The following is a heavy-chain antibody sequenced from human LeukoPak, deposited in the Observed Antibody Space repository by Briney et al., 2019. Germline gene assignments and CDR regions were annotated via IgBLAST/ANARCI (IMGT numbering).Heavy chain of an antibody. CDR1: GYTFTSYD. CDR3: ARRYYYDSSGYHIYYYGMDV. CDR2: MNPNSGNT. V-gene: IGHV1-8*01. Sequence: GASVRVSCKASGYTFTSYDINWVRQATGQGLEWMGWMNPNSGNTGYAQKFQGRVTMTRNTSISTAYMELSSLRSEDTAVYYCARRYYYDSSGYHIYYYGMDVWGQGTTVTVSS. D-gene: IGHD3-22*01. J-gene: IGHJ6*02.